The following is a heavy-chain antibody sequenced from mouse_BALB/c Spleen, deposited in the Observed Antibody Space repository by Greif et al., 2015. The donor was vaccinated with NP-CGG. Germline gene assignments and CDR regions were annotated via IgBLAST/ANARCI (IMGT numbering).Heavy chain of an antibody. V-gene: IGHV3-2*02. D-gene: IGHD1-1*01. CDR2: ISYSGST. J-gene: IGHJ4*01. CDR1: GYSITSDYA. CDR3: ARRGLLRDAMDY. Sequence: EVKLVESGPGLVKPSQSLSLTGTVTGYSITSDYAWNWIRQFPGNKLEWMGYISYSGSTSYNPSLKSRISITRDTSKNQFFLQLNSVTTEDTATYYCARRGLLRDAMDYWGQGTSVTVSS.